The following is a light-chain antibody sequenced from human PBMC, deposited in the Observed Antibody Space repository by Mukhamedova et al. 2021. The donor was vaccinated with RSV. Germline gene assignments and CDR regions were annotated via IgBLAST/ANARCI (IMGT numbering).Light chain of an antibody. V-gene: IGKV1-5*03. CDR3: QRSRSSSIT. CDR2: RAS. J-gene: IGKJ5*01. Sequence: WYQRRVHGKAPKLLIYRASNLETGVPSRFSGSGSGTEFTLTITALQPDDFATYYCQRSRSSSITFGQGTRLDIK.